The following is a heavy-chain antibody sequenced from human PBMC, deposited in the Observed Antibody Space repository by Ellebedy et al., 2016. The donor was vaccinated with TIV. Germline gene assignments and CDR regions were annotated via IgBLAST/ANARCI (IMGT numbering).Heavy chain of an antibody. Sequence: SETLSLTXTVSGGSISSYYWSWIRQPPGKGLEWIGEINHSGSTNYNPSLKSRVTISVDTSKNQFSLKLSSVTAADTAVYYCASHRVGDGFLGYWGQGTLVTVSS. CDR2: INHSGST. V-gene: IGHV4-34*01. D-gene: IGHD2-15*01. J-gene: IGHJ4*02. CDR1: GGSISSYY. CDR3: ASHRVGDGFLGY.